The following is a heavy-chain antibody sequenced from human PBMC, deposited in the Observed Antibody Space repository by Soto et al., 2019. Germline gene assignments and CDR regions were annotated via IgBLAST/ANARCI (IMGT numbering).Heavy chain of an antibody. D-gene: IGHD1-7*01. CDR3: AKDIQLELRGGFDD. CDR2: ISWNSGSI. J-gene: IGHJ4*02. Sequence: EVQLVESGGGLVQPGRSLRLSCAASGFTIDDYAMHWVRQAPGKSLEWVSGISWNSGSIGYADSVKGRFTISRDNAKNSLYLQMNSLRAEDTALYYCAKDIQLELRGGFDDWGQGTLVTVSS. CDR1: GFTIDDYA. V-gene: IGHV3-9*01.